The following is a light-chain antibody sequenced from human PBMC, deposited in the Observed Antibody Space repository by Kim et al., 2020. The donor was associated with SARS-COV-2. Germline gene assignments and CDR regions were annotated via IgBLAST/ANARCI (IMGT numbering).Light chain of an antibody. V-gene: IGLV3-1*01. CDR2: QDT. J-gene: IGLJ1*01. Sequence: VSPGQTATITCSGDRLSDKSVSWYQQRPGQSPVLVLYQDTGRPSAIPGRFSGSNSGNTATLTISETQTVDEADYFCQAWDTTDAVFGTGTKVTVL. CDR1: RLSDKS. CDR3: QAWDTTDAV.